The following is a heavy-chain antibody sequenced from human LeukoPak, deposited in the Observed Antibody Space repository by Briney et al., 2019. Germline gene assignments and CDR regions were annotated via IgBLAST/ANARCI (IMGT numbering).Heavy chain of an antibody. CDR1: AGSISGYY. Sequence: PSETLSLTCSVSAGSISGYYRSWIRQSPGKGLEWVGSIYYSGGTTYSPSLKSRVTISVDTSKNHFSLKLISVTAAATAVYFCARLLGIQDLYYYYYSLVVWGKGTTVSVPS. J-gene: IGHJ6*03. D-gene: IGHD5-18*01. CDR3: ARLLGIQDLYYYYYSLVV. V-gene: IGHV4-59*01. CDR2: IYYSGGT.